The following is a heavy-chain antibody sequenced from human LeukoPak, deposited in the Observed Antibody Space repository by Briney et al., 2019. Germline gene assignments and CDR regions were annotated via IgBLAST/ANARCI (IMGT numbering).Heavy chain of an antibody. J-gene: IGHJ6*02. CDR2: IIPILGIA. V-gene: IGHV1-69*04. CDR1: GGTFSSYA. Sequence: SVKVSCKASGGTFSSYAISWVRQAPGQGLEWMGRIIPILGIANYAQKFQGRVMITADKSTSTAYMELSSLRSEDTAVYYCARDRVGYYGSGSDPYYYGMDVWGQGTTVTVSS. D-gene: IGHD3-10*01. CDR3: ARDRVGYYGSGSDPYYYGMDV.